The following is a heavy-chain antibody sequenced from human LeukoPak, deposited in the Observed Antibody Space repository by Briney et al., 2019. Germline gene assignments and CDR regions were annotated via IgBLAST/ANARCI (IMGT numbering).Heavy chain of an antibody. Sequence: ASVKVSCKASGYTFDSYYMHWVRQAPGQGLEWMGIINPSGGSTTYAQKFQGRSTMTRDTSTSTVYVELSSLRSEDTAVYYCARDSTPTYDSGTYYFEYWGQGTLVTVSS. CDR1: GYTFDSYY. D-gene: IGHD1-26*01. J-gene: IGHJ4*02. CDR3: ARDSTPTYDSGTYYFEY. V-gene: IGHV1-46*02. CDR2: INPSGGST.